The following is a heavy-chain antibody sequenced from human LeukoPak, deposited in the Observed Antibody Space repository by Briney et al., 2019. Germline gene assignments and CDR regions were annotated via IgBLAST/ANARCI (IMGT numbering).Heavy chain of an antibody. Sequence: GGSLRLSCAASGFTFSRFGMHWVRQAPVKVLEWVAVIWYDGSNKYYADSVKGRFTISRDNSKNTLYLEMNSLSAEDTAVYYCARDYYYDSSGYWDYYFDYWGQGTLVSVSS. J-gene: IGHJ4*02. V-gene: IGHV3-33*01. D-gene: IGHD3-22*01. CDR2: IWYDGSNK. CDR1: GFTFSRFG. CDR3: ARDYYYDSSGYWDYYFDY.